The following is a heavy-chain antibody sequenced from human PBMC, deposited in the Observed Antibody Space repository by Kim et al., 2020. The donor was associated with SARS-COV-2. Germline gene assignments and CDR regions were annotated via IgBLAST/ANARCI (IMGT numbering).Heavy chain of an antibody. V-gene: IGHV7-4-1*02. J-gene: IGHJ5*02. Sequence: ASVTVSCKASGYTFTSYAMNWVRQAPGQGLEWMGWINTNTGNPTYAQGFTGRFVFSLDTSVSTAYLQISSLKAEDTAVYYCARDRLGYSSGWYPGVSNWFDPWGQGTMVTVSS. CDR1: GYTFTSYA. CDR3: ARDRLGYSSGWYPGVSNWFDP. D-gene: IGHD6-19*01. CDR2: INTNTGNP.